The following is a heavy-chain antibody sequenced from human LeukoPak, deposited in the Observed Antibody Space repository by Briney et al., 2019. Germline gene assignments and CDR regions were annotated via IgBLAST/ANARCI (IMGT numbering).Heavy chain of an antibody. Sequence: GGSLRLSCAASGFTFSNYAMSWVRQAPGKGLEWVSTITDSGGITFYADSVKGRFTISRDNSKNTLYLQMNTLRAEDMAVYYCAKLWRGSHPRYFDHWGQGTLVTVSS. D-gene: IGHD1-26*01. CDR1: GFTFSNYA. CDR3: AKLWRGSHPRYFDH. CDR2: ITDSGGIT. J-gene: IGHJ4*02. V-gene: IGHV3-23*01.